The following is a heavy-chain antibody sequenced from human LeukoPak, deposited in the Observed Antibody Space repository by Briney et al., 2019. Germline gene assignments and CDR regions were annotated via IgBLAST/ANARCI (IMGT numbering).Heavy chain of an antibody. D-gene: IGHD4-17*01. CDR3: ARDDYGSTFDAFDI. CDR1: VYTFSNYE. CDR2: IGSGGGSI. J-gene: IGHJ3*02. Sequence: PGGSLRLSCAASVYTFSNYEMNWVRQAPGKGLEWVSYIGSGGGSIYYADSVRGRFTSSRDNAKKSLFLQMNSLRVEDTAGYYFARDDYGSTFDAFDIWGQGAMVTVSS. V-gene: IGHV3-48*03.